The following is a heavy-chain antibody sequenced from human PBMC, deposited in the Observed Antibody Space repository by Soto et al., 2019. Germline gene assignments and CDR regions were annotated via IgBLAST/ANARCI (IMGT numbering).Heavy chain of an antibody. V-gene: IGHV3-7*01. CDR3: AKVKFGSGFWGLDY. J-gene: IGHJ4*02. CDR2: IKEDGSQT. Sequence: PGGSLRLSCAASGFTFSDCWMTWVRQAPGKGLEWVANIKEDGSQTFYADSVKARFTVSRDNAKNSLYLEINSLGAEDAAMYYCAKVKFGSGFWGLDYWGQGTLVTVSS. CDR1: GFTFSDCW. D-gene: IGHD3-3*01.